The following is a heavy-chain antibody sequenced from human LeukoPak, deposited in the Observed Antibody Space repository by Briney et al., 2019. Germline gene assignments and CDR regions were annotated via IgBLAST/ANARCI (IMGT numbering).Heavy chain of an antibody. CDR1: GFTFSSYW. J-gene: IGHJ4*02. CDR3: ARDPSYSENIDY. V-gene: IGHV3-74*01. CDR2: INSDGSST. D-gene: IGHD1-26*01. Sequence: GGSLRLSCAASGFTFSSYWMHWVRQAPGKGLVWVSRINSDGSSTSHADSVKGRFTISRDNAKNTLYLQMNSLRAEDTAVYYCARDPSYSENIDYWGQGTLVTVSS.